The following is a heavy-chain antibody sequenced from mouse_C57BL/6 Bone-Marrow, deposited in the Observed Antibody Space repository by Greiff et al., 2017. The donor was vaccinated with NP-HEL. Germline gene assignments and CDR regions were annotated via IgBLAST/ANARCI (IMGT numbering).Heavy chain of an antibody. V-gene: IGHV1-53*01. J-gene: IGHJ1*03. Sequence: QLQQPGTELVKPGASVKLSCKASGYTFTSYWMHWVKQRPGQGLEWIGNINPSNGGTNYNEKFKSKATLTVDKSSSTAYMQLSSLTSEDSAVYYCARMNGNYDWYFDVWGTGTTVTVSS. CDR3: ARMNGNYDWYFDV. CDR1: GYTFTSYW. CDR2: INPSNGGT. D-gene: IGHD2-1*01.